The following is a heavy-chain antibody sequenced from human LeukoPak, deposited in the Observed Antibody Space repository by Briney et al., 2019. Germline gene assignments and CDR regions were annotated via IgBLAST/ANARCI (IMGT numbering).Heavy chain of an antibody. V-gene: IGHV3-21*01. CDR3: ARAVEYNILTRYANLY. CDR2: INSRGDSK. D-gene: IGHD3-9*01. J-gene: IGHJ4*02. CDR1: GFTFSSYS. Sequence: GGSLRLSCAASGFTFSSYSMNWVRQAPGKGLEWVSSINSRGDSKYYADSVKGRFTISRDNADNSVSLQMNSLTAEDTAVYYCARAVEYNILTRYANLYWGQGTLVTVSS.